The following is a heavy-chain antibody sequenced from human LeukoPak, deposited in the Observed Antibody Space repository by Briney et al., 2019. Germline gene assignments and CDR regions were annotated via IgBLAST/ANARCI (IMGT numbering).Heavy chain of an antibody. CDR1: GFTFSSYG. Sequence: GRSLGLSCAASGFTFSSYGMHGVRQAPGKGLEWVAVIWYDGSNKYYADSVKGRFTISRDNSKNTLYLQMNSLRAEDTAVYYCARDLSVTTSLFDPWGQGTLVTVSS. CDR3: ARDLSVTTSLFDP. J-gene: IGHJ5*02. D-gene: IGHD4-11*01. V-gene: IGHV3-33*01. CDR2: IWYDGSNK.